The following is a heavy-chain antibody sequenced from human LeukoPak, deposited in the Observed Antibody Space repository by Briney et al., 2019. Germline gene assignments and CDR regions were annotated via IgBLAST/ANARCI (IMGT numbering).Heavy chain of an antibody. CDR1: GYTFTNFD. D-gene: IGHD6-13*01. CDR2: VNPVTGNA. V-gene: IGHV1-8*01. J-gene: IGHJ3*02. Sequence: ASVKVSCKASGYTFTNFDINWVRQAPGQGLEWMGWVNPVTGNAGSAQKFQGRVTITADESTCTAYMELSSLRSEDTAVYYCARSEQQLARRLAFDIWGQGTMVTVSS. CDR3: ARSEQQLARRLAFDI.